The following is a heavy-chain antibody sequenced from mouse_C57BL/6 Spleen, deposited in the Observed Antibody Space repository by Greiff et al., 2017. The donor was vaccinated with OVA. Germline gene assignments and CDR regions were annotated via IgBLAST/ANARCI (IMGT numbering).Heavy chain of an antibody. D-gene: IGHD2-3*01. CDR2: INPSNGGT. CDR3: AREPRWLLDAMDY. CDR1: GYTFTSYW. J-gene: IGHJ4*01. Sequence: QVQLQQSGTELVKPGASVKLSCKASGYTFTSYWMHWVKQRPGQGLEWIGNINPSNGGTNYNEKFKSKATLTVDKSSSTAYMQLSSLTSEDSAVYYCAREPRWLLDAMDYWGQGTSVTVSS. V-gene: IGHV1-53*01.